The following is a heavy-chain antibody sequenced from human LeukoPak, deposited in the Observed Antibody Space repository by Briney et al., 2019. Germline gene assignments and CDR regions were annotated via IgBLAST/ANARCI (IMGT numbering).Heavy chain of an antibody. CDR2: INPNSGGT. D-gene: IGHD3-10*01. J-gene: IGHJ5*02. V-gene: IGHV1-2*02. CDR1: GYTFTGYY. Sequence: ASVKVSCKASGYTFTGYYMHWVRQAPGQGLEWMGWINPNSGGTNYAQKFQGRVTMTRDTSISTAYMELSRLRSDDTAVYYCARAPSNYGSGSHSWFDPWGQGTLVTVSS. CDR3: ARAPSNYGSGSHSWFDP.